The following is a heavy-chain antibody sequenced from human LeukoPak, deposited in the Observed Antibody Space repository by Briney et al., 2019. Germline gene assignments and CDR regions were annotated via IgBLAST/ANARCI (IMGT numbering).Heavy chain of an antibody. V-gene: IGHV4-61*02. CDR1: GGSISSGSYY. CDR2: IYTSGST. J-gene: IGHJ4*02. CDR3: ARGLYGDYGDY. D-gene: IGHD4-17*01. Sequence: SETLSLTCTVSGGSISSGSYYWSWIRQPPLKGLEWIGRIYTSGSTNYNPSLKSRVTISVDTSKNQFSLKLSSVTAADTAVYYCARGLYGDYGDYWGQGTLVTVSS.